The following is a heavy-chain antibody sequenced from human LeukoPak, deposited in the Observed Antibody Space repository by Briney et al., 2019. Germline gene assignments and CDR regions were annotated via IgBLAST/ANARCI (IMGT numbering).Heavy chain of an antibody. V-gene: IGHV4-34*01. CDR1: GGSFSGYY. Sequence: SETLSLTCAVYGGSFSGYYWSWIRQPPGKGLEWIGSIYYSGSTYYNPSLKSRVTISVDTSKNQFSLKLSSVTAADTAVYYCARDYYGDVTWGQGTLVTVSS. CDR2: IYYSGST. D-gene: IGHD4-17*01. J-gene: IGHJ4*02. CDR3: ARDYYGDVT.